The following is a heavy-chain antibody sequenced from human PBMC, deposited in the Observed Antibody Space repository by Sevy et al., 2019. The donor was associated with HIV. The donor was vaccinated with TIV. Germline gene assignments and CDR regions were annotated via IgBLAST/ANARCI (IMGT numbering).Heavy chain of an antibody. CDR2: ISAYNGNT. CDR3: ARDRSIVGATGDAFDI. Sequence: ASVKVSCKASGYTFTSYGISWVRQAPGQGLEWMGWISAYNGNTNYAQKLQGRVTMTTDTSTSTAYMELRSLRSDDTAVYYCARDRSIVGATGDAFDIWGQGTMVTVSS. V-gene: IGHV1-18*04. D-gene: IGHD1-26*01. J-gene: IGHJ3*02. CDR1: GYTFTSYG.